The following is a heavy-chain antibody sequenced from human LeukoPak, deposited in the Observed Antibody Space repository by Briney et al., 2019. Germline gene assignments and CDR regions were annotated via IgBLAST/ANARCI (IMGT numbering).Heavy chain of an antibody. Sequence: PSETLSLTCTVSGGSISSGSYYWSWIRQPAGKGLEWIGRIYTSGSTNYNPSLKSRVTISVDTSKNQFSLKLSSVTAADTAVYYCASDPWYSSSWQSHYYYYMDVWGKGTTVTISS. V-gene: IGHV4-61*02. CDR3: ASDPWYSSSWQSHYYYYMDV. CDR2: IYTSGST. D-gene: IGHD6-13*01. J-gene: IGHJ6*03. CDR1: GGSISSGSYY.